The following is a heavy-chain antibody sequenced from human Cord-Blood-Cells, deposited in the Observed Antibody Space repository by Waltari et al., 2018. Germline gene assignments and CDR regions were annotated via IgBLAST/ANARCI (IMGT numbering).Heavy chain of an antibody. Sequence: EVQLVESGGGLVQPGGSLRLSCAASGFTFSSYEMNWVRQAPGKGLEWVSYISSSGSTIYDSDSVKGRFTISRDNAKNSLYLQMNSLRAEDTAFYYCAREYFGITFGGVIVSFYYYGMDVWGQGTTVTVSS. CDR3: AREYFGITFGGVIVSFYYYGMDV. V-gene: IGHV3-48*03. D-gene: IGHD3-16*02. CDR1: GFTFSSYE. J-gene: IGHJ6*02. CDR2: ISSSGSTI.